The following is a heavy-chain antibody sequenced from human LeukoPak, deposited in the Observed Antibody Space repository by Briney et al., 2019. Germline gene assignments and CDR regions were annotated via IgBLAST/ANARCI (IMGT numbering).Heavy chain of an antibody. Sequence: ASVKVSCKASGGTFSSYAISWVRQAPGQGLEWMGWISAYNGNTNYAQKLQGRVTMTTDTSTSTAYMELRSLRSDDTAVYYCARVVGQQLVNNYNWFDPWGQGTLVTVSS. D-gene: IGHD6-13*01. CDR1: GGTFSSYA. J-gene: IGHJ5*02. CDR2: ISAYNGNT. CDR3: ARVVGQQLVNNYNWFDP. V-gene: IGHV1-18*01.